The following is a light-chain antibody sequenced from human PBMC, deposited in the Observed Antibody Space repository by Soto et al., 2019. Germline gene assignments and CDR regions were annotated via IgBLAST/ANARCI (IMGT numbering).Light chain of an antibody. Sequence: EIVLTQSPASLSLSPGERATLSCRASESVDSYLVWYQQKPGQAPRLLIYGASTRATGIPARFSGSGSGTDFTLTISRLEPEDFALYYCQQYGSSAPITFGQGTRLEIK. CDR2: GAS. CDR3: QQYGSSAPIT. CDR1: ESVDSY. J-gene: IGKJ5*01. V-gene: IGKV3-20*01.